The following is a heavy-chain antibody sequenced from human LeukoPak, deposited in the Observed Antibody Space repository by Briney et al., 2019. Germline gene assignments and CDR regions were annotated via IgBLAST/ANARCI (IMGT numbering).Heavy chain of an antibody. D-gene: IGHD4-23*01. CDR3: YGGNSFGFDY. CDR1: GFTFSSYG. J-gene: IGHJ4*02. Sequence: GGSLRLSCAASGFTFSSYGMHWVRQAPGKGLEWVAVISYDGSNKYYADSVKGRFTISRDNSKNTLYLQMNSLRAEDTAVYYGYGGNSFGFDYWGQGTLVTVSS. V-gene: IGHV3-30*03. CDR2: ISYDGSNK.